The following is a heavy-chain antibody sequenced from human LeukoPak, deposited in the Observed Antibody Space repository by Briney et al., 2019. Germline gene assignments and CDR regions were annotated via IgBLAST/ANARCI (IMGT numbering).Heavy chain of an antibody. CDR2: INPNSGGT. J-gene: IGHJ6*03. V-gene: IGHV1-2*02. Sequence: ASVKVSCKASGYTFTGYYIHWVRQAPGQGLEWMGRINPNSGGTKYAQKLQGRVTMTTDTSTSTAYMELRSLRSDDTAVYYCAREGTNGVQGGGYYYYMDVWGKGTTVTVSS. CDR1: GYTFTGYY. D-gene: IGHD2-8*01. CDR3: AREGTNGVQGGGYYYYMDV.